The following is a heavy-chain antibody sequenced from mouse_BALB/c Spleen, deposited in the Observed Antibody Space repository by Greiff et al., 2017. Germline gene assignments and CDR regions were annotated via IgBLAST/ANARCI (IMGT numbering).Heavy chain of an antibody. D-gene: IGHD6-1*01. Sequence: EVQGVESGPGLVKPSQSLSLTCTVTGYSITSDYAWNWIRQFPGNKLEWMGYISYSGSTSYNPSLKSRISITRDTSKNQFFLQLNSVTTEDTATYYCAAGYYYAMDYWGQGTSVTVSS. V-gene: IGHV3-2*02. CDR2: ISYSGST. CDR3: AAGYYYAMDY. J-gene: IGHJ4*01. CDR1: GYSITSDYA.